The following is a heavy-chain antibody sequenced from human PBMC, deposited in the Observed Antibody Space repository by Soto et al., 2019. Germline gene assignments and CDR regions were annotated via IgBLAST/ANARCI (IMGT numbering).Heavy chain of an antibody. Sequence: EVQLLESGGGLVQPGGSLRLSCAASGFTFSSYAMSWVRQAPGKGLEWVSVISGSGGSTYSADSVKGRFTISRDKSKNLWYLQMTTLRAGDPAVYYCANVRVGWHFDLWGRDTLVTVSS. CDR2: ISGSGGST. CDR3: ANVRVGWHFDL. J-gene: IGHJ2*01. V-gene: IGHV3-23*01. D-gene: IGHD1-26*01. CDR1: GFTFSSYA.